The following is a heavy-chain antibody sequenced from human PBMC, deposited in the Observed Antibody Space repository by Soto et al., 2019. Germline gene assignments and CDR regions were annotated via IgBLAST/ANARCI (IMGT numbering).Heavy chain of an antibody. V-gene: IGHV1-69*12. J-gene: IGHJ6*02. CDR2: IIPIFGTA. CDR3: AQCLLGVNYYYGMDV. Sequence: QVQLVQSGAEVKKPGSSVKVSCKASGGTFSSDAINWVRQAPGQGLEWMGGIIPIFGTADYAQKFQGRVTITADQSTSTAYMELSSLRSEDTAVYYCAQCLLGVNYYYGMDVWGQGTTVTVSS. CDR1: GGTFSSDA. D-gene: IGHD3-16*01.